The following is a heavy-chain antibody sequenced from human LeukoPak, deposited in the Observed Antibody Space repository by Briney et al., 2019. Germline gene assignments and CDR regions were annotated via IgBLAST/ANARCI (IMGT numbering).Heavy chain of an antibody. J-gene: IGHJ4*02. CDR3: ARVSAAFDY. Sequence: PSETLSLTCTVSGGSISSSSYYWGWIRQPPGKGLEWIGSIYYSGSTYYNPSLKSRVTISVDTSKNQFSLKLSSVTAADTAVYYCARVSAAFDYWGQGTLVTVSS. CDR1: GGSISSSSYY. D-gene: IGHD2/OR15-2a*01. V-gene: IGHV4-39*07. CDR2: IYYSGST.